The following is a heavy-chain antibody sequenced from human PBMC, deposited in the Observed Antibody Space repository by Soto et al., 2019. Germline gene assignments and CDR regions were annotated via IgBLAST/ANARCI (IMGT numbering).Heavy chain of an antibody. D-gene: IGHD5-12*01. V-gene: IGHV5-51*01. CDR3: ARHRGSPGSYFGMDV. CDR1: GYSFTNYW. Sequence: PGESLKISCKGSGYSFTNYWINWVRQMPVKGLEWMGIIYPGDSDTRYSPSCQGQVTISADKSINTAYLQWRSLKASDTAVYYCARHRGSPGSYFGMDVWGQGTTVTVSS. J-gene: IGHJ6*02. CDR2: IYPGDSDT.